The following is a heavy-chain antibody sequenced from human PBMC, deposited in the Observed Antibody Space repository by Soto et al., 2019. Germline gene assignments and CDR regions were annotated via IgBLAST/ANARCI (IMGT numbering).Heavy chain of an antibody. V-gene: IGHV3-30*18. D-gene: IGHD5-12*01. CDR2: ISYDGSNK. Sequence: QVQLVESGGGVVQPGRSLRLSCAASGFTFSSYGMHWVRQAPGKGLEWVAVISYDGSNKYYADSVKGRFTISRDNSKNTLYLQMNSLRAEDTAVYYCAKVDGRRDGYNFDYWGQRTLVTVSS. CDR1: GFTFSSYG. CDR3: AKVDGRRDGYNFDY. J-gene: IGHJ4*02.